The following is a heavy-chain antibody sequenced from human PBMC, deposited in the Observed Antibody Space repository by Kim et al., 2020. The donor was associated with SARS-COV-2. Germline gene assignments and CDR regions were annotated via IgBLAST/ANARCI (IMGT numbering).Heavy chain of an antibody. CDR1: GGSISSSSYY. CDR2: IYYSGST. J-gene: IGHJ5*02. CDR3: ARLGGYDSSGYPNWFDP. Sequence: SETLSLTCTVSGGSISSSSYYWGWIRQPPGKGLEWIGSIYYSGSTYYNPSLKSRVTISVDTSKNQFSLKLSSVTAADTAVYYCARLGGYDSSGYPNWFDPWGQGTLVTVSS. V-gene: IGHV4-39*01. D-gene: IGHD3-22*01.